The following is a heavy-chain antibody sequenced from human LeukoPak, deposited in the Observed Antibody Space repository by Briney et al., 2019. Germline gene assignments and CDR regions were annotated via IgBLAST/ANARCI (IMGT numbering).Heavy chain of an antibody. CDR3: AKDRGVQDAVLALDY. CDR2: ISSSSSTI. V-gene: IGHV3-48*01. J-gene: IGHJ4*02. D-gene: IGHD3-10*01. Sequence: GGSLRLSCAASGFTFSSYSMNWVRQAPGKGLEWVSYISSSSSTIYYADSVKGRFTISRDNAKNTLYLQMNSLRAEDTAVYYCAKDRGVQDAVLALDYWGQGTLVTVSS. CDR1: GFTFSSYS.